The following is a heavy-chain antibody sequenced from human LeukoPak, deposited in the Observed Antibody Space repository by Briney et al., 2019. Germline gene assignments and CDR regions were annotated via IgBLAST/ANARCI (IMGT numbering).Heavy chain of an antibody. CDR3: ARDQAMVRGVIITGDAFDI. V-gene: IGHV1-69*05. CDR1: GGTFSSYA. D-gene: IGHD3-10*01. Sequence: ASVKVSCKASGGTFSSYAISWVRQAPGQGLEWMGGIIPIFGTANYAQKLQGRVTMTTDTSTSTAYMELRSLRSDDTAVYYCARDQAMVRGVIITGDAFDIWGQGTMVTVSS. J-gene: IGHJ3*02. CDR2: IIPIFGTA.